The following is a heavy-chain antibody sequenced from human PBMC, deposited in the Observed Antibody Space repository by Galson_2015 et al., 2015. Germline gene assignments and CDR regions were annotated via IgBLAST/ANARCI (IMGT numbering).Heavy chain of an antibody. D-gene: IGHD3-10*01. Sequence: SLRLSCAASGFTFSSYWMHWVRQAPGKGLVWVSRINSDGSSTSYADSVKGRFTISRDNAKNTLYLRMNSLRAEDTAVYYCARVRYYGSGSLDNWFDPWGQGTLVTVSS. CDR2: INSDGSST. J-gene: IGHJ5*02. CDR1: GFTFSSYW. CDR3: ARVRYYGSGSLDNWFDP. V-gene: IGHV3-74*01.